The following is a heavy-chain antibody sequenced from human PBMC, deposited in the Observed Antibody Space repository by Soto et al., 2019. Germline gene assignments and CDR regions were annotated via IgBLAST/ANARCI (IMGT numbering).Heavy chain of an antibody. D-gene: IGHD3-3*01. V-gene: IGHV1-46*01. CDR3: ARDFGGITIFGVVIIHNWFDP. CDR2: INPSGGST. J-gene: IGHJ5*02. Sequence: AASVKVSCKASGYTFTSYYMHWVRQAPGQGLEWMGIINPSGGSTSYAQKFQGRVTMTRDTSTSTVYMELSSLRSEDTAVYYCARDFGGITIFGVVIIHNWFDPWGQGTLVTVSS. CDR1: GYTFTSYY.